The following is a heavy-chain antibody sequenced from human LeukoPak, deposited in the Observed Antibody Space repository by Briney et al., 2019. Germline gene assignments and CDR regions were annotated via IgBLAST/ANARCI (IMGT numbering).Heavy chain of an antibody. CDR3: AREVDDYGFMDY. D-gene: IGHD4-17*01. V-gene: IGHV1-8*01. J-gene: IGHJ4*02. CDR1: GYTFTSSD. Sequence: ASVRVSCKASGYTFTSSDVNWVRQATGQGLEWMGWMNPNTGNTGYAQKFQGRVSMTRSTSISTAYMELSSLRSEDTAVYYCAREVDDYGFMDYWGQGTLVTVSS. CDR2: MNPNTGNT.